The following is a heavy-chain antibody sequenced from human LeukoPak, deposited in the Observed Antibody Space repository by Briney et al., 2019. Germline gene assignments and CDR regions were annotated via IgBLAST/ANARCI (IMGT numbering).Heavy chain of an antibody. CDR3: ARDFGGNSIDY. D-gene: IGHD4-23*01. Sequence: GGSLRLSCAASRFTFSSYWMSWVRQAPGKGREWVANIKQDGSETYYVDSVKGRFTISRDNAKNSLYLQMNGLRAEDTAVYYCARDFGGNSIDYWGQGTLVTVSS. J-gene: IGHJ4*02. V-gene: IGHV3-7*05. CDR1: RFTFSSYW. CDR2: IKQDGSET.